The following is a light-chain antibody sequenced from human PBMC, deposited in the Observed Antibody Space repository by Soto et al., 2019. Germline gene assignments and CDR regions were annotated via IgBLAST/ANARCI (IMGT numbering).Light chain of an antibody. J-gene: IGKJ4*01. CDR3: QQYNFWPPLT. CDR2: DAS. V-gene: IGKV3-15*01. Sequence: EIVMTQSPATLSVSPGERATLSCRASQSVNSNLAWYRQKPGQAPRLLISDASTRATGVPARFSDSVSGTEFTLTISSLQSEDSGIYYCQQYNFWPPLTFGGGTKVEIK. CDR1: QSVNSN.